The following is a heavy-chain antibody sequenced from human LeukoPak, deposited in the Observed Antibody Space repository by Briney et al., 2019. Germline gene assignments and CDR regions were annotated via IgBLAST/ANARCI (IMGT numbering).Heavy chain of an antibody. CDR2: INPNGGGT. J-gene: IGHJ4*02. Sequence: ASVWGSCTASGYTFTGDYMHCVRQAPGQGLEWRGCINPNGGGTNYAQKFQGWVTMTRDTSISTAYMELSRLRSDDTAVYYCARGYCSSTSCLASFFDYWGQGTLVTVSS. CDR1: GYTFTGDY. D-gene: IGHD2-2*01. V-gene: IGHV1-2*04. CDR3: ARGYCSSTSCLASFFDY.